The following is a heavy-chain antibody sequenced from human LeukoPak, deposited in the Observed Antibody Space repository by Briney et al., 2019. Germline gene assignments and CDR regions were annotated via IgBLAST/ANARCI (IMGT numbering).Heavy chain of an antibody. CDR3: ARSPKGDYCSSTSCYAGSDY. J-gene: IGHJ4*02. V-gene: IGHV3-21*01. CDR2: ISSSSSYI. Sequence: GGSLRLSCAASGFTFSSYSMNWVRQAPGKGLEWVSSISSSSSYIYYADSVKGRFTISRDNAKNSLYLQMNSLRAEDTAVYYCARSPKGDYCSSTSCYAGSDYWGQGTLVTVSS. D-gene: IGHD2-2*01. CDR1: GFTFSSYS.